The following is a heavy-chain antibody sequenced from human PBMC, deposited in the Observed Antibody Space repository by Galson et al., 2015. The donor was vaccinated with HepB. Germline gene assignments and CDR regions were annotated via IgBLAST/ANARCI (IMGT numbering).Heavy chain of an antibody. V-gene: IGHV3-23*01. CDR2: ISGSGDST. Sequence: SLRLSCAASGFTFSSYAMSWVRQAPGKGLEWVSAISGSGDSTYYAGSVKGRFTISRDNSKKTLYLQMNSLRADDTAIYYCAKEMNFWSGYYYYWGQGTLVTVSS. J-gene: IGHJ4*02. CDR3: AKEMNFWSGYYYY. D-gene: IGHD3-3*01. CDR1: GFTFSSYA.